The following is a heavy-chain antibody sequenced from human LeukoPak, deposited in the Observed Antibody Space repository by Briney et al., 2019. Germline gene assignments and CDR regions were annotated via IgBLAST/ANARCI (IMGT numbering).Heavy chain of an antibody. V-gene: IGHV1-69*01. Sequence: GASVKVSCKASGGTFSSYAISWVRQAPGQGLEWMGGIIPIFGTANYAQKFQGRVTITADESTSTAYMELSSLRSEDTAVYYCARDDVLGYYFDYWGQGTLVTVSS. J-gene: IGHJ4*02. CDR2: IIPIFGTA. D-gene: IGHD3-10*02. CDR1: GGTFSSYA. CDR3: ARDDVLGYYFDY.